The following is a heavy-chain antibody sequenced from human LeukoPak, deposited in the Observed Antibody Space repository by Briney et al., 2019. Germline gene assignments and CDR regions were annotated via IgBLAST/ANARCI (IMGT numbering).Heavy chain of an antibody. V-gene: IGHV4-39*07. CDR3: ARGRRAIHYYDSSGPFDY. CDR2: INHSGST. D-gene: IGHD3-22*01. J-gene: IGHJ4*02. Sequence: PSETLSLTCTVSGGSISSGDYYWSWIRQPPGKGLEWIGEINHSGSTNYNPSLKSRVTISVDTSKNQFSLKLSSVTAADTAVYYCARGRRAIHYYDSSGPFDYWGQGTLVTVSS. CDR1: GGSISSGDYY.